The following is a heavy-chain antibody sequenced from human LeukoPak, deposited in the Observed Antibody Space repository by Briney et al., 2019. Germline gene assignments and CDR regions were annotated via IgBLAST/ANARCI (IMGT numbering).Heavy chain of an antibody. J-gene: IGHJ6*03. CDR1: GYTFTGYY. CDR2: INPNSGGT. Sequence: ASVKVSCKASGYTFTGYYMHWVRQAPGQGLEWMGWINPNSGGTNYAQKFQGRVTMTRDTSISTAYMELSRLRSDDTAVYHCARDRVVVVPAADYYYYYMDVWGKGTTVTVSS. D-gene: IGHD2-2*01. CDR3: ARDRVVVVPAADYYYYYMDV. V-gene: IGHV1-2*02.